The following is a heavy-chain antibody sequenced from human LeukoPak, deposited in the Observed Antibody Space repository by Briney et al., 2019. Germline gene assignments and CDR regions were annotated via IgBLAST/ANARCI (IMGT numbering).Heavy chain of an antibody. CDR1: GFIFSSYA. CDR2: IFSGGSA. Sequence: GGSLRLSCATSGFIFSSYAMSWVRQAPGKGLEWVSVIFSGGSASYADSVKGRFSISRDNSKNTLYLQMNSLRAEDTAVYYCAREGDYYDSSGYLYYFDYWGQGTLVTVSS. V-gene: IGHV3-66*01. D-gene: IGHD3-22*01. J-gene: IGHJ4*02. CDR3: AREGDYYDSSGYLYYFDY.